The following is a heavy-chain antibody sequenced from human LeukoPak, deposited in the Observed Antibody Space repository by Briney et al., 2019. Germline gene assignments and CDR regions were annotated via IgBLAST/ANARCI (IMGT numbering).Heavy chain of an antibody. J-gene: IGHJ4*02. CDR1: GGSISSGNYY. D-gene: IGHD3-16*01. V-gene: IGHV4-61*02. CDR3: ARGRLGDSFDY. CDR2: IYTSGTI. Sequence: PSQTLSLTCTVSGGSISSGNYYWSWIRQPAGKGLEWIGRIYTSGTINYNPSLKSRVTISADTSKNQFSLNLSSVTAADTAVYYCARGRLGDSFDYWGQGTLVTVSS.